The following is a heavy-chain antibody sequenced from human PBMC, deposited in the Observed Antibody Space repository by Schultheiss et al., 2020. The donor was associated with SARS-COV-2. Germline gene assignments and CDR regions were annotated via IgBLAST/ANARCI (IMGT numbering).Heavy chain of an antibody. V-gene: IGHV1-2*06. J-gene: IGHJ6*02. Sequence: ASVKVSCKASGYTFTGYYMHWVRQAPGQGLEWMGRINPDSGATSSAQRFQGRVTMTTDTSISTVYMELTRLTSDDTAVYYCASAQLVGYGMDVWGHGTTVTVSS. CDR1: GYTFTGYY. CDR3: ASAQLVGYGMDV. D-gene: IGHD6-6*01. CDR2: INPDSGAT.